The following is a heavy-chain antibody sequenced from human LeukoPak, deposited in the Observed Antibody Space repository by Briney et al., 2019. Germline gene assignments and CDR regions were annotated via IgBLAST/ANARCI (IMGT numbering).Heavy chain of an antibody. CDR2: IYYTGST. V-gene: IGHV4-59*01. Sequence: SETLSLTCTVSGGSISSYYWSWIRQPPGKGLEWIGYIYYTGSTNYNPSLKSRVTISVDTSKNQFSLKMTSVTAADTAVYYCARDGGWLQLDRYMDVWGKGTTVTISS. J-gene: IGHJ6*03. CDR3: ARDGGWLQLDRYMDV. CDR1: GGSISSYY. D-gene: IGHD5-24*01.